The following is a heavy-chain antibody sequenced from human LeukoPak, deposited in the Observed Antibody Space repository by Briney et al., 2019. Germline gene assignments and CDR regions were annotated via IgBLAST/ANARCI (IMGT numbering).Heavy chain of an antibody. CDR2: IYTSGST. Sequence: SETLSLTCTVSGGSISSYYWSWIRQPPGKGLEWIGYIYTSGSTNYNPSLKSRVTISVDTSKNQFSLKLSSVTAADTAVYFCATGRPGSLLDYWGQGTVVTVSS. CDR3: ATGRPGSLLDY. D-gene: IGHD1-1*01. CDR1: GGSISSYY. V-gene: IGHV4-4*09. J-gene: IGHJ4*02.